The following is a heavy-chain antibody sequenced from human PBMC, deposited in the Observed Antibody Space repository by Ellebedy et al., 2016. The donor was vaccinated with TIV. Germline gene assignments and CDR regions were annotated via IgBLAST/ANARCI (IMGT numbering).Heavy chain of an antibody. Sequence: ASVKVSXXASGYTFTSYGISWVRQAPGQGLEWMGWISAYNGNTNYAQKLQGRVTMTTDTSTSTAYMELRSLRSDDTAVYYCARDLRLYSSGWSPLGYWGQGTLVTVSS. CDR1: GYTFTSYG. V-gene: IGHV1-18*01. CDR3: ARDLRLYSSGWSPLGY. J-gene: IGHJ4*02. D-gene: IGHD6-19*01. CDR2: ISAYNGNT.